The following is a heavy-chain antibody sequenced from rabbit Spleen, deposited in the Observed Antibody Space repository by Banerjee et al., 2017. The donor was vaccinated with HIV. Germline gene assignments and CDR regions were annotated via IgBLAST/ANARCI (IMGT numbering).Heavy chain of an antibody. CDR3: ARDTSSSFSSYGMDL. Sequence: QEQLVESGGGLVQPGGSLTLTCTASGFSFSSSYWICWVRQAPGKGLEWIACAYAGSSGSTYSATWAKGRFTISKTSSTTVTLQMTSLTAADTATYFCARDTSSSFSSYGMDLWGPGTLVTVS. D-gene: IGHD1-1*01. CDR2: AYAGSSGST. V-gene: IGHV1S45*01. CDR1: GFSFSSSYW. J-gene: IGHJ6*01.